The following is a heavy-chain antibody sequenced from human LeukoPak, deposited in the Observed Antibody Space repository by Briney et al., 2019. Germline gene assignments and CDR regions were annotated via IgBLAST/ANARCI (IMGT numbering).Heavy chain of an antibody. Sequence: GGSLRLSCAASGFTFSSYEMNWVRQAPGKGLEWVSYISYSGSTIYYADSVKGRFTISRDNAKNSLYLQTNSLRAEDTAFYYCARDYYDSSGPWYFDLWGRGTLVTVSS. V-gene: IGHV3-48*03. D-gene: IGHD3-22*01. J-gene: IGHJ2*01. CDR3: ARDYYDSSGPWYFDL. CDR2: ISYSGSTI. CDR1: GFTFSSYE.